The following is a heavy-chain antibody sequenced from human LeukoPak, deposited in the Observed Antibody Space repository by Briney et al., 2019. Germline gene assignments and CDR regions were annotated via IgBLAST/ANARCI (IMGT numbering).Heavy chain of an antibody. D-gene: IGHD4-23*01. J-gene: IGHJ3*02. CDR3: ARPPSVAPLSAFDI. CDR2: IKQDGSEK. CDR1: GFTLSSYW. Sequence: GGSLRLSCAASGFTLSSYWMSWVRQAPGKGLEWVANIKQDGSEKYYVDSVKGRFTISRDNAKNSLYLQTNSLRAEDTAVYYCARPPSVAPLSAFDIWGQGTMVTVSS. V-gene: IGHV3-7*01.